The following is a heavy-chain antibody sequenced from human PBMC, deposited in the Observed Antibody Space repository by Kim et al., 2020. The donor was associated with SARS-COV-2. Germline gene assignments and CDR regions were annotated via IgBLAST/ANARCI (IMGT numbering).Heavy chain of an antibody. J-gene: IGHJ4*02. CDR1: GGTFSSYA. CDR3: ARGGYYDILTGYQRSGFDY. CDR2: IIPIFGTA. D-gene: IGHD3-9*01. V-gene: IGHV1-69*13. Sequence: SVKVSCKASGGTFSSYAISWVRQAPGQGLEWMGGIIPIFGTANYAQKFQGRVTITADESTSTAYMELSSLRSEDTAVYYCARGGYYDILTGYQRSGFDYWGQGTLVTVSS.